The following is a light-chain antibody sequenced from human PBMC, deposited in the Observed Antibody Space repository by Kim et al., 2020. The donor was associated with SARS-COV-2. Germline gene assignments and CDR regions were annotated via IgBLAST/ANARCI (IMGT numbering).Light chain of an antibody. CDR2: GAS. CDR1: QSVSSSY. CDR3: QQYCSSPQT. Sequence: SPGERATLSCRASQSVSSSYLAWYQQKPGQAPRLLIYGASSRATGIPDRFSGSGSGTDFTLTISRLEPEDFAVYYCQQYCSSPQTFGPGTKVDIK. J-gene: IGKJ3*01. V-gene: IGKV3-20*01.